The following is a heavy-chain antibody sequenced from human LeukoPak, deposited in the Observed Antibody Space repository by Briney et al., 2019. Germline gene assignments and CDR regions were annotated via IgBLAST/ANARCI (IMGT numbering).Heavy chain of an antibody. J-gene: IGHJ4*02. CDR1: GDSVSSNSAV. Sequence: SQTLSLTCAISGDSVSSNSAVWNWIRQSPSRGLEWLGRTYYRSKWYQDYAVYVKSRITSNPDTSKNLFSLQVNSVAPEDTAVYYCSRELPWGPSDYWGQGTLVTVSS. V-gene: IGHV6-1*01. D-gene: IGHD7-27*01. CDR2: TYYRSKWYQ. CDR3: SRELPWGPSDY.